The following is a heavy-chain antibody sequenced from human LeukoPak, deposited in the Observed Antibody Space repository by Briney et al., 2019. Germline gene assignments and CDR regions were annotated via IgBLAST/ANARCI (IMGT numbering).Heavy chain of an antibody. Sequence: ASVKVSCKASGYTFTNYDINWVRQATGQGLEWMGWMNPNSGNTGYAQKFQGRVTMTRNTSISTAYMELSSLRSEDTAMYYCARRGAVAGTFDYWGQGTLVTVSS. J-gene: IGHJ4*02. D-gene: IGHD6-19*01. CDR1: GYTFTNYD. V-gene: IGHV1-8*01. CDR3: ARRGAVAGTFDY. CDR2: MNPNSGNT.